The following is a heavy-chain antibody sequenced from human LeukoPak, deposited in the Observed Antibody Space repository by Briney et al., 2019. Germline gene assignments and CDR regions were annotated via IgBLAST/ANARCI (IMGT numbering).Heavy chain of an antibody. J-gene: IGHJ4*02. V-gene: IGHV3-30*03. Sequence: GGSLRLSCAASGFTLSSYGMHWVRQAPGKGLEWVAVISYDGSNKYYADSVKGRFTIPRDNSKNTLYLQMNSLRAEDTAVYYCASIAVAGKGGDYWGQGAPVTVSS. D-gene: IGHD6-19*01. CDR3: ASIAVAGKGGDY. CDR2: ISYDGSNK. CDR1: GFTLSSYG.